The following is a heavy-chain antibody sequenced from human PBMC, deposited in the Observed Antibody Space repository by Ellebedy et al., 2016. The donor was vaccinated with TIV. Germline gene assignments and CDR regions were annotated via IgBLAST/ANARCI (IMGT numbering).Heavy chain of an antibody. D-gene: IGHD2-8*01. J-gene: IGHJ3*01. Sequence: PGGSLRLSCAASGFTFSSYWMHWVRQVPGKGLVWVARVNSDGSSIGYMDSVKGRVTISRDHAKNTLYLEMKSLRAEDTAVYYCARDASLSYCSNGVCNGAFDVWGQGATVTVSS. CDR3: ARDASLSYCSNGVCNGAFDV. V-gene: IGHV3-74*01. CDR1: GFTFSSYW. CDR2: VNSDGSSI.